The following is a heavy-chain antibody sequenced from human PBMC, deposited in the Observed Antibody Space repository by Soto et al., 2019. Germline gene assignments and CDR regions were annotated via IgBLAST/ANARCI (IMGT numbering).Heavy chain of an antibody. CDR2: IYYSGST. CDR3: AGTPRYFDWPRAPHSYYYYMDV. CDR1: GGSISSYY. J-gene: IGHJ6*03. D-gene: IGHD3-9*01. V-gene: IGHV4-59*01. Sequence: PSETLSLTCTVSGGSISSYYWSWIRQPPGKGLEWIGYIYYSGSTNYNPSLKSRVTISVDTSKNQFSLKLSSVTAADTAVYYCAGTPRYFDWPRAPHSYYYYMDVWGKGTTVTVSS.